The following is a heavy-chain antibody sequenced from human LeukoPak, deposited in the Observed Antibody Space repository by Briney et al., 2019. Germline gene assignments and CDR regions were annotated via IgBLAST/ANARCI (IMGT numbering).Heavy chain of an antibody. Sequence: PGASLRLSCAASGFNCSSYAMSWVRQAPGRGLDWVSAISRSGGSTYYADSEKGRFTISRDNSTYTLYLQMNSLTAEDTAVYYCAKDSIYSRGSGWYRDAFDIWGQGTMFTVSS. J-gene: IGHJ3*02. D-gene: IGHD6-19*01. CDR2: ISRSGGST. CDR3: AKDSIYSRGSGWYRDAFDI. V-gene: IGHV3-23*01. CDR1: GFNCSSYA.